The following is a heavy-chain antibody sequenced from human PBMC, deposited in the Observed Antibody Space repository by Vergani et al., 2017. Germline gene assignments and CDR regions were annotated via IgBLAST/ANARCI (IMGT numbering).Heavy chain of an antibody. V-gene: IGHV3-11*05. CDR1: GFTFSDYY. CDR2: ISSSSSYT. CDR3: ARNAPIDAFDI. Sequence: QVQLVESGGGLVKPGGSLRLSCAASGFTFSDYYMSGIRKAPGKGLKWVSYISSSSSYTNYADSVKGRLTISRDNAKNSLYLQMNSLRAEDTAVYYCARNAPIDAFDIWGQGTMVTVSS. J-gene: IGHJ3*02. D-gene: IGHD2-2*01.